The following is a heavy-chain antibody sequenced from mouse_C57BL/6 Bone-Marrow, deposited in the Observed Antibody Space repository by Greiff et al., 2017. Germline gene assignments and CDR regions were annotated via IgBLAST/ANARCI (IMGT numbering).Heavy chain of an antibody. CDR1: GYTFTSYW. Sequence: QVQLKQPGAELVKPGASVKLSCKASGYTFTSYWMHWVKQRPGQGLEWIGMIHPNSGSTNYNEKFKSKATLTVDKSSSTAYMQLSSLTSEDSAVYYCARSDYYGSRTWYFDVWGTGTTVTVSS. CDR3: ARSDYYGSRTWYFDV. CDR2: IHPNSGST. D-gene: IGHD1-1*01. V-gene: IGHV1-64*01. J-gene: IGHJ1*03.